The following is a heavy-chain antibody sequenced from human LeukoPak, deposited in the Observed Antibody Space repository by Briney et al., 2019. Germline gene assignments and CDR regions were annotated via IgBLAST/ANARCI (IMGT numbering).Heavy chain of an antibody. V-gene: IGHV3-23*01. CDR2: ISGSGMNT. CDR3: VKTSRLILVITIDVFDI. Sequence: PGGSLRLSCAASGLTFEDYAMHWVREAPGKGREWVANISGSGMNTYYADSVKGRFIISRDNSKNTLYLQMDTLTAEDTALYYCVKTSRLILVITIDVFDIWGQGRMVAVSS. J-gene: IGHJ3*02. CDR1: GLTFEDYA. D-gene: IGHD2-21*01.